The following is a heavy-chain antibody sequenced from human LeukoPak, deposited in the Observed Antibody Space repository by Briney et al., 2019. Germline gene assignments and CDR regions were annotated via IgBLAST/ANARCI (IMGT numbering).Heavy chain of an antibody. V-gene: IGHV3-30*02. D-gene: IGHD6-19*01. CDR2: IRNDGSNK. CDR1: GFIFSTYG. CDR3: AKDRTYSSGWYAHFDY. J-gene: IGHJ4*02. Sequence: GGSLRLSCAASGFIFSTYGMHWVRQAPGKGLEWVAFIRNDGSNKYYADSVKGRFTISRDNSKNTLYLQMNSLRAEDTAVYYCAKDRTYSSGWYAHFDYWGQGTLVTVSS.